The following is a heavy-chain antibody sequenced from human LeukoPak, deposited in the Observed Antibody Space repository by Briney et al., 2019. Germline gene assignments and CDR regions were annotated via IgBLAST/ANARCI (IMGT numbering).Heavy chain of an antibody. J-gene: IGHJ4*02. CDR3: AREGIYYDSSGYYYGYFDY. CDR2: IYSGGST. Sequence: PGGSLRLSCAASGFTVMSWVRQAPGKGLEWASVIYSGGSTYYADSVKGRFTISRDNSKNTLYLQMNSLRAEDTAVYYCAREGIYYDSSGYYYGYFDYWGQGTLVTVSS. CDR1: GFTV. V-gene: IGHV3-66*02. D-gene: IGHD3-22*01.